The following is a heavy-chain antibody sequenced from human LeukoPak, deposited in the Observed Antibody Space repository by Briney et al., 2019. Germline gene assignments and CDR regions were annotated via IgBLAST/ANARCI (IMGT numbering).Heavy chain of an antibody. CDR3: ARAYCSTTSCRLDY. J-gene: IGHJ4*02. Sequence: GGSLRLSCAASGFTFSSYWMHWVRQAPGKGLVWVSRINRDGSTTSYADSVKGRFTISRDNAKNTLYVQMNSLRAEDTAVYYCARAYCSTTSCRLDYWGQGTLVTVSS. D-gene: IGHD2-2*01. CDR2: INRDGSTT. V-gene: IGHV3-74*01. CDR1: GFTFSSYW.